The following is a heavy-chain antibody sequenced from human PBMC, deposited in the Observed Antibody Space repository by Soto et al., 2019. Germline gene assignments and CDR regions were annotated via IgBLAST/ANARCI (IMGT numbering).Heavy chain of an antibody. D-gene: IGHD4-4*01. CDR3: ARDYSNPFYYYYGMDV. V-gene: IGHV4-59*01. J-gene: IGHJ6*02. CDR1: GGSISSYY. Sequence: QVQLQESGPGLVKPSETLSLTCTVSGGSISSYYWSWIRQPPGKGLEWIGYIYYSGSTNYNPSLKSRVTISVDTSKNQFSLKLSSVSAADTAVYYCARDYSNPFYYYYGMDVWGQGTTVTVSS. CDR2: IYYSGST.